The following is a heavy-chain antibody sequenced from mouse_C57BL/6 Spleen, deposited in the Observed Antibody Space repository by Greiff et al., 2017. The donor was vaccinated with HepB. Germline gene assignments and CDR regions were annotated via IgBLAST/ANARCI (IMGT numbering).Heavy chain of an antibody. CDR1: GYTFTSYW. V-gene: IGHV1-64*01. Sequence: QVQLQQPGAELVKPGASVKLSCKASGYTFTSYWMHWVKQRPGQGLEWIGMIHPNSGSTNYNEKFKSKATLTVDKSSSTAYMQLSSLTSEDSAVYYCARTGDSGVWYFDVWGTGTTVTGSS. J-gene: IGHJ1*03. CDR2: IHPNSGST. D-gene: IGHD2-13*01. CDR3: ARTGDSGVWYFDV.